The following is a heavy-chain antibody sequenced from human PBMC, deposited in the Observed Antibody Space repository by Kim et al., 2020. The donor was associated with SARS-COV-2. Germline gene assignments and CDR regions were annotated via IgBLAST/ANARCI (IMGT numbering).Heavy chain of an antibody. Sequence: NSNPSRKSRATMSIDTSKNQFSLKLSSVTAADTAVYYCARDFGAAGISDYWGQGTLVTVSS. CDR3: ARDFGAAGISDY. J-gene: IGHJ4*02. D-gene: IGHD3-16*01. V-gene: IGHV4-4*07.